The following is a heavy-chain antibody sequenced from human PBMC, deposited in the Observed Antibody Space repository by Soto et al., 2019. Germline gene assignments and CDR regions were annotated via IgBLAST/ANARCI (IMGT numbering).Heavy chain of an antibody. V-gene: IGHV3-30*18. CDR2: ISYDGTNK. CDR3: AKDLQSYGDYDYYCYGMDV. J-gene: IGHJ6*02. Sequence: QVQLVESGGGEVQPGRSLTISCAASGFTFSTYGMHWARQTPGKGLERVAVISYDGTNKFYSDSVKGRFTISRDNCMTTLTLQMNGLRADDTAVYSCAKDLQSYGDYDYYCYGMDVWGLGTRVTVSS. CDR1: GFTFSTYG. D-gene: IGHD4-17*01.